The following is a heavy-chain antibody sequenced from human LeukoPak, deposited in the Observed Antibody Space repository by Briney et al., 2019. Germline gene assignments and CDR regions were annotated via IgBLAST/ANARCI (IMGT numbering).Heavy chain of an antibody. CDR1: GYTFTSYG. V-gene: IGHV1-18*01. CDR2: ISAYNGNT. Sequence: GASVKVSCKASGYTFTSYGISWVRQAPGQGLEWMGWISAYNGNTNYAQKLQGRVTMTTDTSTSTAYMELRSLRSDDTALYYCAREAFLEWLPKYYFDYWGRGTLVTVSS. J-gene: IGHJ4*02. D-gene: IGHD3-3*02. CDR3: AREAFLEWLPKYYFDY.